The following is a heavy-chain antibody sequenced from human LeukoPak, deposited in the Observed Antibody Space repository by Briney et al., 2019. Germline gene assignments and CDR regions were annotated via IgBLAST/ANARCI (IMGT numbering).Heavy chain of an antibody. J-gene: IGHJ4*02. CDR2: IYHSEIT. CDR3: ARNAYGGYYFDY. D-gene: IGHD4-17*01. V-gene: IGHV4-4*02. CDR1: GGSISSGNW. Sequence: SETLSLTCAVSGGSISSGNWWSWVRQPPGKGLEWIGEIYHSEITNYNPSLKSRVTISVDKSKNQFSLKVTSVTAADTAVYYCARNAYGGYYFDYWGQGTLVTVSS.